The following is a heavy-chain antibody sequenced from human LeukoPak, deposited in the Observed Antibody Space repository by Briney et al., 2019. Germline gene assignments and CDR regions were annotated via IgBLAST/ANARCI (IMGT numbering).Heavy chain of an antibody. J-gene: IGHJ6*03. CDR3: AREGVYDSGSSESYYYYMDV. CDR1: GYTFTGYY. D-gene: IGHD3-10*01. CDR2: INPNSGGT. Sequence: GASVKVSCKASGYTFTGYYMHWVRQAPGQGLEWMGWINPNSGGTNYAQKFQGRVTMTRDTSISTAYMELSRLRSDDTAVYYCAREGVYDSGSSESYYYYMDVWGKGTTVTVSS. V-gene: IGHV1-2*02.